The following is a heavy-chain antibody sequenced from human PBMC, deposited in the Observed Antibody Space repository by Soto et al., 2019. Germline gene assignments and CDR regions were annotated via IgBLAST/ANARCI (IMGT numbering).Heavy chain of an antibody. CDR2: ISGGGATT. D-gene: IGHD3-10*01. CDR3: ARSLFGFQAVGFDL. CDR1: GFRFSDFV. J-gene: IGHJ2*01. Sequence: EGQLLESGGGLIQPGGSLRLSCAAAGFRFSDFVMSWVRQPPGKAMEWVSTISGGGATTDLAESVRGHFNISRDNSQYTLFLQMDRLRPDDTAVYYCARSLFGFQAVGFDLWGRGTLVTVSA. V-gene: IGHV3-23*01.